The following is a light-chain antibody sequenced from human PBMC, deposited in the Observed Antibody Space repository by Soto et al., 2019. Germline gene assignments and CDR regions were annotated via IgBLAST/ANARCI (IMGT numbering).Light chain of an antibody. CDR2: WAS. CDR1: QSVLFVSNNKNF. J-gene: IGKJ1*01. CDR3: QQFFHAPT. Sequence: VLTQSPDFLAVSLGGRATIHCRSNQSVLFVSNNKNFLAWYQQKPGQPPKLFLNWASTRESGVPDRFIGGGSGTEFTLTISSLHAEDVAVYYCQQFFHAPTFGQGTKVEI. V-gene: IGKV4-1*01.